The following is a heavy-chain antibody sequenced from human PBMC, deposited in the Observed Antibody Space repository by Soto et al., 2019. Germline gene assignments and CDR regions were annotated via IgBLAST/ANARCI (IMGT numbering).Heavy chain of an antibody. CDR2: IYYSGST. Sequence: SQTLSLTCTVSGGSISSGGYYWSWIRQHPGKGLEWIGYIYYSGSTYYNPSLKSRVTISVDTSKNQFSLKLSSVTAADTAVYYCGFGRFPSPVFDIWGQGTMVTVSS. CDR1: GGSISSGGYY. D-gene: IGHD3-10*01. J-gene: IGHJ3*02. CDR3: GFGRFPSPVFDI. V-gene: IGHV4-31*03.